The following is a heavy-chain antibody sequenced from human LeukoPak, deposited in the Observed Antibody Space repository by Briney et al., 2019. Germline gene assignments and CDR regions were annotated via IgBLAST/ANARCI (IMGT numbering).Heavy chain of an antibody. V-gene: IGHV4-59*12. CDR2: IYYSGST. J-gene: IGHJ4*02. Sequence: PSETLSLTCTVSGGSISSYYWSWIRQPPGKGLEWIGYIYYSGSTNYNPSLKSRVTISVDTSKNQFSLKLTSVTAADTAVFYCAGNHGGDPRGDYWGQGILVTVSS. CDR1: GGSISSYY. CDR3: AGNHGGDPRGDY. D-gene: IGHD2-21*02.